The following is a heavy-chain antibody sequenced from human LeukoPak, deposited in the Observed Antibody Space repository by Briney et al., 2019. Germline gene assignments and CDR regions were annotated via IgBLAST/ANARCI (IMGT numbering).Heavy chain of an antibody. CDR2: IYYSGTT. Sequence: SETLSLTCTVSGDSLSPYYWSWLRQPPGKGLEWIAYIYYSGTTNYNPSLKSRVTISVDTSNNQFSLKLSSVTAADTAVYYCARHAHWGTGLVPYWGQGTLVTGSS. CDR1: GDSLSPYY. J-gene: IGHJ4*02. CDR3: ARHAHWGTGLVPY. V-gene: IGHV4-59*08. D-gene: IGHD3-16*01.